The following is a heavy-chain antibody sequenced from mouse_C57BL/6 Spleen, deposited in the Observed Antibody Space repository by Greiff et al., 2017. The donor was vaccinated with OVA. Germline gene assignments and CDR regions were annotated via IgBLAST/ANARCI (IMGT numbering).Heavy chain of an antibody. CDR2: ISYDGSN. J-gene: IGHJ2*01. CDR1: GYSITSGYY. Sequence: ESGPGLVKPSQSLSLTCSVTGYSITSGYYWNWIRQFPGNKLEWMGYISYDGSNNYNPSLKNRISITRDTSKNQFFLKLNSVTTEDTATYYCARVGDDSVYFDYWGQGTTLTVSS. D-gene: IGHD2-4*01. CDR3: ARVGDDSVYFDY. V-gene: IGHV3-6*01.